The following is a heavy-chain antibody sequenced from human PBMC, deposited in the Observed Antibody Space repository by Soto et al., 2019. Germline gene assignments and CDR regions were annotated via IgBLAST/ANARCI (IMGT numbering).Heavy chain of an antibody. CDR2: INSDGSSP. V-gene: IGHV3-74*02. J-gene: IGHJ4*02. Sequence: EVQLVESGGGLVKPGGSLRLSCAASGFTFTNAWMSWVRQAPGRGLEWVGRINSDGSSPNYADSVKGRFTISRDNAKNTLYLRMSSLSAEDTAVYYCARGGYSYHLDYWGQGTLVTVSS. D-gene: IGHD5-18*01. CDR3: ARGGYSYHLDY. CDR1: GFTFTNAW.